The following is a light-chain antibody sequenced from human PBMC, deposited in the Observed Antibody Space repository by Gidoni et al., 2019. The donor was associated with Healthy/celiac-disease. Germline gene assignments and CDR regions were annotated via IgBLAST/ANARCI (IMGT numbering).Light chain of an antibody. Sequence: QLVLPQSPSASASLGASVKLTCTLSSGHSSYAIAWHQQQPEKGPRYLMTLNSDGSHSKGDGIPDRFSGSSSGAERYLTISSLQSEDEADYYCQTWGTGIRVFGTGTKVTVL. V-gene: IGLV4-69*01. CDR3: QTWGTGIRV. J-gene: IGLJ1*01. CDR2: LNSDGSH. CDR1: SGHSSYA.